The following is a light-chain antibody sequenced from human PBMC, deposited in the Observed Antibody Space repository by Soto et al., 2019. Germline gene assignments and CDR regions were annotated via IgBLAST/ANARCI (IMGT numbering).Light chain of an antibody. J-gene: IGKJ2*01. V-gene: IGKV3-20*01. CDR3: QQYGSSPPRYS. Sequence: EIVLTQSPGTLSLSPGERATLSCRASQSVYSSYLAWYQRKPGQAPRLLIYGASTRATGIPDRFSGSGSGTDFALTISILEPEDVAVYYCQQYGSSPPRYSFGQGTKLEIK. CDR1: QSVYSSY. CDR2: GAS.